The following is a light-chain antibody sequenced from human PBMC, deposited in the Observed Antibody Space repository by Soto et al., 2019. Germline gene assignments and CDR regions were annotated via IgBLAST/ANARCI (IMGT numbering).Light chain of an antibody. CDR2: DAS. Sequence: EILLTQSPATLSLSPGERSTLSCRASQSVSTYLAWFRQTPGQAPRLLIFDASNRATGIPARFSGSGSGTEFTLTISSLQSEDFTVYSCLQYHNLWAFGQGTKVDIK. CDR3: LQYHNLWA. V-gene: IGKV3-15*01. J-gene: IGKJ1*01. CDR1: QSVSTY.